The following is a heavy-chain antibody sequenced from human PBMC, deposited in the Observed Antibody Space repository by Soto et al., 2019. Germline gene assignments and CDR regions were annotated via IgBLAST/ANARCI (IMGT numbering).Heavy chain of an antibody. CDR3: ASDKDYHESTGYCSSDY. CDR1: GGTFSSYA. Sequence: SVKVSCKASGGTFSSYAISWVRQAPGQGLEWMGGIIPIFGTANYAQKFQGRVTITADKSTSTAYMELSSLRSEDTAVYYCASDKDYHESTGYCSSDYWGQGPLVIVCS. D-gene: IGHD3-22*01. J-gene: IGHJ4*02. CDR2: IIPIFGTA. V-gene: IGHV1-69*06.